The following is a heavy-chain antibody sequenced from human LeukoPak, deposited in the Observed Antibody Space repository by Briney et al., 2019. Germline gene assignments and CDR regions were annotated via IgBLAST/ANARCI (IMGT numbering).Heavy chain of an antibody. CDR2: INHSGST. CDR1: GGSFSGYY. D-gene: IGHD2-15*01. CDR3: TRGSVVVAPFDY. V-gene: IGHV4-34*01. Sequence: SETLSLTCAVYGGSFSGYYWSWIRQPPGKGLEWIGEINHSGSTNYNPSLKSRVTISVDTSKSQFSLKLSSVTAADTAVYYCTRGSVVVAPFDYWGQGTLVTVSS. J-gene: IGHJ4*02.